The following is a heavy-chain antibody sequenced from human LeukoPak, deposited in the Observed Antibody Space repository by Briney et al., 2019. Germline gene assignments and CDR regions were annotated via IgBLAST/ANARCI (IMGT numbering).Heavy chain of an antibody. D-gene: IGHD1-26*01. CDR1: GGSISSSSYY. J-gene: IGHJ4*02. V-gene: IGHV4-39*01. CDR3: ASNPSMSYSSQSGY. CDR2: IYYSGST. Sequence: SDTLSLTCTVSGGSISSSSYYWGWIRQPPGKGLEWGGSIYYSGSTYYNPSLKRRVTISVDTSKSQFSLKLSSVTAADTAVYYCASNPSMSYSSQSGYWGQGNLFTVSS.